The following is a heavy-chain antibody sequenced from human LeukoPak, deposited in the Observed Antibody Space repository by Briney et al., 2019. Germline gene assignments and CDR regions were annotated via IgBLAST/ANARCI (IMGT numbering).Heavy chain of an antibody. J-gene: IGHJ6*02. Sequence: GPLRLSCAASEFTFSSHWMSWVRQAPGKGLEWVANIKEDGSEKYYVDSVKGRFTISRDNAKNSLYLQMNSLRAEDTAVYYCCRRWLNYYYYGMDVWGQGTTVTVSS. CDR1: EFTFSSHW. D-gene: IGHD5-18*01. CDR3: CRRWLNYYYYGMDV. V-gene: IGHV3-7*01. CDR2: IKEDGSEK.